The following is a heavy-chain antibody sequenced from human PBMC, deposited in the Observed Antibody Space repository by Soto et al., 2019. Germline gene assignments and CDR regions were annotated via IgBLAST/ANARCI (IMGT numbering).Heavy chain of an antibody. V-gene: IGHV3-48*02. CDR1: GFTFSSYS. CDR3: ARRGHGYYDTSGYYYFDY. J-gene: IGHJ4*02. Sequence: EVQLVESGGGLVQPGGSLRLSCAASGFTFSSYSMNWVRQAPGKGLEWVAYISYSSSTIYYADSVKGRSTISRDNAKNSLYLQMNSLRDEDTAVFFCARRGHGYYDTSGYYYFDYWGQGTLVTVSS. D-gene: IGHD3-22*01. CDR2: ISYSSSTI.